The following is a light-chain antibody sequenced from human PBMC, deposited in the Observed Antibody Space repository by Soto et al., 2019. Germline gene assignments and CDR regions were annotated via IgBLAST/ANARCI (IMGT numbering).Light chain of an antibody. V-gene: IGLV2-14*01. Sequence: QSALTQPASVSGSPGQSITISCTGTSSDVGGYNYVSWYQQHPGKAPKLMIYEVSNRPSGVSNRFSGSKSGNTASLTISGLQAEDEADYYRSSYTGSSTPYVFGTGTKLTVL. J-gene: IGLJ1*01. CDR3: SSYTGSSTPYV. CDR1: SSDVGGYNY. CDR2: EVS.